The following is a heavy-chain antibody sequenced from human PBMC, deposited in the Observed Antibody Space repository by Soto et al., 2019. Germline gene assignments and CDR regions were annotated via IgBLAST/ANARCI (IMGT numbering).Heavy chain of an antibody. Sequence: PGGSLRLSCAASGFTFSSYAMHWVRQAPGKGLEWVAVISYDVSNKYYADSVKGRFTISRDNSKNTLYLQMNSLRAEDTAVYYCARDPYYDILNGHYSSSGMDVWGQGTRVTVSS. J-gene: IGHJ6*02. D-gene: IGHD3-9*01. CDR3: ARDPYYDILNGHYSSSGMDV. CDR1: GFTFSSYA. V-gene: IGHV3-30-3*01. CDR2: ISYDVSNK.